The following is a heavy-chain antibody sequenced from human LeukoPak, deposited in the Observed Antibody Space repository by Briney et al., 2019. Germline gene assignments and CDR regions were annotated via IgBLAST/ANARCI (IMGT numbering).Heavy chain of an antibody. D-gene: IGHD3-10*01. CDR3: AKDDAWLRFGE. J-gene: IGHJ4*02. V-gene: IGHV3-23*01. Sequence: GGSLRLSCAASGFTFSNYAMSWVRQAPGKGLEWVSSISGSGVSTYYADSVKGRFTISRDNSKNMLYLEVISLTADDTAVYYCAKDDAWLRFGEWSQGTLVTVSS. CDR2: ISGSGVST. CDR1: GFTFSNYA.